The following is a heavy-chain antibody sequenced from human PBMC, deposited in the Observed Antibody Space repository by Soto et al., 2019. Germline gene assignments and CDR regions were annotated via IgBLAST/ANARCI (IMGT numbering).Heavy chain of an antibody. V-gene: IGHV1-69*12. D-gene: IGHD3-9*01. Sequence: QVQLVQSGAEVKKPGSSVKVSCKASGGTFSNYAITWVRQAPGQGLEWMGGIIPMFRTPNYAQKFQGRVTITAVESTSTAYMELNSLTSEDTAMYYCARDVGRHSYDVTGYYFDYWGQGTLVTVSS. CDR1: GGTFSNYA. J-gene: IGHJ4*02. CDR3: ARDVGRHSYDVTGYYFDY. CDR2: IIPMFRTP.